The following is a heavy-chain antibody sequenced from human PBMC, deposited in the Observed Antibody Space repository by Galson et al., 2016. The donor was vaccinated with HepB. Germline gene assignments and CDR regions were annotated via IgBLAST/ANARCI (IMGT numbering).Heavy chain of an antibody. CDR1: GFSFNNYA. V-gene: IGHV3-23*01. D-gene: IGHD3-16*01. J-gene: IGHJ6*02. CDR2: VSGNGDSI. CDR3: VKAGGGLKAEYINYYYGMNV. Sequence: SLRLSCAGSGFSFNNYAMSWVRQAPGKGLEWVSSVSGNGDSIYYADSVKGRFTISRDNSQNTLFLQMNSLTADDTAVYYCVKAGGGLKAEYINYYYGMNVWGQGTTVTVSS.